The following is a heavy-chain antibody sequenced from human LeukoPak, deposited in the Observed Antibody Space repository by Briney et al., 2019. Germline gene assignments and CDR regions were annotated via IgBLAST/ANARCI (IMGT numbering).Heavy chain of an antibody. V-gene: IGHV4-59*01. CDR3: AREKRQLRAFDI. CDR2: IYYSGST. D-gene: IGHD6-13*01. Sequence: SETLSLTCTVSGGSITSYYWSWIRQPPGKGLEWIAYIYYSGSTNYNPSLKSRVTISIDTSKNQFSLKLSSVTAADTAVYYCAREKRQLRAFDIWGQGTMVTVSS. CDR1: GGSITSYY. J-gene: IGHJ3*02.